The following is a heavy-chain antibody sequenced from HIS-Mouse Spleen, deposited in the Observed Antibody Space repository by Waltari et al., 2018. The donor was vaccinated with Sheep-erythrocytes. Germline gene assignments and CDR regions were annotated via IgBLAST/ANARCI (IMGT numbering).Heavy chain of an antibody. CDR1: GFTVGSSI. CDR3: ARVASGATFDY. J-gene: IGHJ4*02. D-gene: IGHD1-26*01. CDR2: ISSSSSYI. Sequence: EVQLVESGGGLVKPGGSRRLSCAASGFTVGSSIMTWVRQAPGKGLEWVSSISSSSSYIYYADSVKGRFTISRDNAKNSLYLQMNSLRAEDTAVYYCARVASGATFDYWGQGTLVTVSS. V-gene: IGHV3-21*01.